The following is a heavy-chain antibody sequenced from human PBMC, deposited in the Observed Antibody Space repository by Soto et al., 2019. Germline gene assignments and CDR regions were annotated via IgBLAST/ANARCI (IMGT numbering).Heavy chain of an antibody. CDR1: GFTFSSYA. D-gene: IGHD3-16*01. CDR3: ARDPGGSYGMDV. J-gene: IGHJ6*02. CDR2: ISYDGSNK. V-gene: IGHV3-30-3*01. Sequence: GGSLRLSCAASGFTFSSYAMHWVRQAPGKGLEWVAVISYDGSNKYYADSVKGRFTISRDNSKNTLYLQMNSLRAEDTAVYYCARDPGGSYGMDVWGQGTTVTVSS.